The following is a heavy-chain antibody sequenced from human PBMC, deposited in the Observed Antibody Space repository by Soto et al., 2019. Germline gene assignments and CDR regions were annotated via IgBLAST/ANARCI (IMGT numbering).Heavy chain of an antibody. D-gene: IGHD3-3*01. J-gene: IGHJ5*02. CDR3: ARVNYDFWSGYNWFDP. Sequence: ASVKVSCKASGYTFTSYDINWVRQATGQGLEWMGWMNPNSGNTGYAQKFQGRVTMTRNTSISTAYMELSSLRSEDTAVYYCARVNYDFWSGYNWFDPWGQGTLVTVSS. CDR2: MNPNSGNT. V-gene: IGHV1-8*01. CDR1: GYTFTSYD.